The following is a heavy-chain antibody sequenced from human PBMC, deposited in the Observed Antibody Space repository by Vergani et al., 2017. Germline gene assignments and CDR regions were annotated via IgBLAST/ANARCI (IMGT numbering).Heavy chain of an antibody. D-gene: IGHD3-16*01. J-gene: IGHJ6*03. CDR3: ARGMGECMKV. CDR1: GFTFADYT. Sequence: DVQLVESGGGLVRPGKSLELSCEASGFTFADYTMHWVRQAPGKGLEWVAGSSWTVGHIGYADSVKGRFTISRDDAKNSLTLQMNSLRPEDTAGYYCARGMGECMKVWGKGTPVTVSS. CDR2: SSWTVGHI. V-gene: IGHV3-9*01.